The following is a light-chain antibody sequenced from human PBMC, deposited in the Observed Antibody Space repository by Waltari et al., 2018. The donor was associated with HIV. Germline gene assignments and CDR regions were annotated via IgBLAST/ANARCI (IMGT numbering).Light chain of an antibody. CDR3: SSWDDSLSCLV. V-gene: IGLV1-47*02. CDR2: SNN. J-gene: IGLJ3*02. CDR1: RSHTGHNF. Sequence: QSVLTQTPSASGTPGQRVTIYCYGRRSHTGHNFVYWYQQHPGTAPKLLIYSNNQRPSGVPDRFSGSKSGTSASLAISGLRSEDEADYYCSSWDDSLSCLVFGGGTKLTVL.